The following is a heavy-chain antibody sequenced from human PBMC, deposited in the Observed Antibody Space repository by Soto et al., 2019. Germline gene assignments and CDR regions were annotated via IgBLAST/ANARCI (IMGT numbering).Heavy chain of an antibody. CDR3: AHRFDWYYFDY. CDR1: GFSLSTTEVG. J-gene: IGHJ4*02. CDR2: IYWDDDK. Sequence: QITLKESGPTLVKPTQTLTLTCTFSGFSLSTTEVGVAWIRQPPGKALEWLALIYWDDDKRYSPSLKSRLTITKATSKNQVVLRMTNMDPVDTATYYCAHRFDWYYFDYWGQGTLVTVSS. D-gene: IGHD3-9*01. V-gene: IGHV2-5*02.